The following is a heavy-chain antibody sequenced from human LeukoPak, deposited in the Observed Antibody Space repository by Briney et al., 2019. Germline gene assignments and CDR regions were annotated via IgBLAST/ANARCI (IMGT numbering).Heavy chain of an antibody. Sequence: GGSLRLSCAASGFTFSSHALSWVRQAPGKGLEWVSSLSGSGYNTYYADSVKGRFTISRDTSKSTVYLQMNSLRAEDTAVYYCAKDPYGTRYFDYWGQGTLVTVSS. J-gene: IGHJ4*02. V-gene: IGHV3-23*01. CDR1: GFTFSSHA. CDR3: AKDPYGTRYFDY. CDR2: LSGSGYNT. D-gene: IGHD2-2*01.